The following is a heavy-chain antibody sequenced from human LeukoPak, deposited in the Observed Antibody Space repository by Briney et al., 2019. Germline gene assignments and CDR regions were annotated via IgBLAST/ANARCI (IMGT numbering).Heavy chain of an antibody. J-gene: IGHJ4*02. Sequence: SEALSLTCTVSGGSISSYYWSWILQPAGKGLEWIGYIYYSGSTNYNPSLKSRVTISVDTSKNQFSLKLSSVTAADTAVYYCAGGLAAAGFDYWGQGTLVTVSS. D-gene: IGHD6-13*01. CDR1: GGSISSYY. CDR3: AGGLAAAGFDY. V-gene: IGHV4-59*01. CDR2: IYYSGST.